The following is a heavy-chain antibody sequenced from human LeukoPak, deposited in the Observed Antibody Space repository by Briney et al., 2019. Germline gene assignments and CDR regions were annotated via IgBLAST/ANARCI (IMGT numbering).Heavy chain of an antibody. D-gene: IGHD6-13*01. CDR2: ISGSGGRT. CDR3: AKDGHPPIAAAGNDYFDY. V-gene: IGHV3-23*01. CDR1: GFTVSNYA. J-gene: IGHJ4*02. Sequence: PGGSLRLSCAASGFTVSNYAMNWVRQAPGKGLEWVSAISGSGGRTYYADSVKGRFTISRDNSKNTLYLQMNSLRAEDTAVYYCAKDGHPPIAAAGNDYFDYWGQGTLVTVSS.